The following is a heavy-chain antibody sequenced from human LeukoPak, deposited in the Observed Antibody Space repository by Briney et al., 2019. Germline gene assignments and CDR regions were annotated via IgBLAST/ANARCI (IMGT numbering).Heavy chain of an antibody. V-gene: IGHV4-39*07. CDR1: GGSISSSSYY. J-gene: IGHJ6*03. D-gene: IGHD3-10*01. CDR2: IYYSGNT. CDR3: ARGRSSMVRGYYYYYMDV. Sequence: SETLSLTCTVSGGSISSSSYYWGWIRQPPGKGLEWIGSIYYSGNTYYNASLKSQVSISIDTSKNQFSLRLTSVTAADTAVYYCARGRSSMVRGYYYYYMDVWGKGTTVTISS.